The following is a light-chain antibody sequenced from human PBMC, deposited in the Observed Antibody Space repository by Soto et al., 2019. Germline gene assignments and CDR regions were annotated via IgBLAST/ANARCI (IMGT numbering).Light chain of an antibody. CDR2: DDN. CDR1: SSNIGGNS. Sequence: QSVLTQPPSVSGAPRQRVTISCSGSSSNIGGNSVSWYQQLPGTAPKLLIYDDNKRPSGIPDRFSGSKSGTSATLGITGFQTGDEADYYCGSWDSSLSAYVFGTGT. J-gene: IGLJ1*01. V-gene: IGLV1-51*01. CDR3: GSWDSSLSAYV.